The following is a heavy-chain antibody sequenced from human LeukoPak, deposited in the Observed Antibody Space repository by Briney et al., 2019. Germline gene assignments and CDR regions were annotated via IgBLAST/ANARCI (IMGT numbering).Heavy chain of an antibody. J-gene: IGHJ4*02. D-gene: IGHD6-19*01. CDR3: GKGRVSE. CDR2: IHADGVGT. V-gene: IGHV3-23*01. CDR1: GFPFNTQD. Sequence: PGGSLRLSCAASGFPFNTQDMRWVRQAPGKGLEWVSSIHADGVGTFYADSVRGRFTISRDNSKNTLDLQMNSLRVEDTAVYYCGKGRVSEWGQVTLVTVSS.